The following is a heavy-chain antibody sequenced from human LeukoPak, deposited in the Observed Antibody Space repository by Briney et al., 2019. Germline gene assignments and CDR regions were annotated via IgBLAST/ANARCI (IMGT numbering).Heavy chain of an antibody. CDR2: ISGSGDST. D-gene: IGHD2-15*01. CDR1: GFTFSSYA. J-gene: IGHJ3*02. Sequence: GGSLRLSCAASGFTFSSYAVSWVRQAPGKGLEWVSAISGSGDSTYYADSVKGRFTISRDNSKNTLYLQMNSLRADDTAVYYCARDVADAFDIWGQGTMVTVSS. V-gene: IGHV3-23*01. CDR3: ARDVADAFDI.